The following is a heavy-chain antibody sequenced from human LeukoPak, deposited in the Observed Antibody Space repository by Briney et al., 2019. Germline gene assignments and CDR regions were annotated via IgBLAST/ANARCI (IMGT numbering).Heavy chain of an antibody. CDR2: ISSSSTYI. CDR3: ARAGHVITMIVVLDAFDI. V-gene: IGHV3-21*01. J-gene: IGHJ3*02. CDR1: AFTFSGYT. Sequence: GGSLRLSCAASAFTFSGYTMNWVRQAPGKGLEWVSSISSSSTYIYYADSVKGRFTISRDNARNSLYLQMNTLRAEDTAVYYCARAGHVITMIVVLDAFDIWGQGTMVTVSS. D-gene: IGHD3-22*01.